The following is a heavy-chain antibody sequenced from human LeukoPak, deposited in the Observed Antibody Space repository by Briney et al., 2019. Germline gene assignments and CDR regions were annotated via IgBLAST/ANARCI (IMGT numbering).Heavy chain of an antibody. J-gene: IGHJ4*01. CDR1: GFIFSTIW. CDR3: ATGTGYYYNF. V-gene: IGHV3-74*01. D-gene: IGHD3-22*01. CDR2: IHGDGSST. Sequence: PGGSLRLSCEASGFIFSTIWMHWVRQAPGKELVWVSDIHGDGSSTLYADSVKGRFTISRDNGKNTLYLQMNSLRAEDTGVYYCATGTGYYYNFWGHGTLVTVSS.